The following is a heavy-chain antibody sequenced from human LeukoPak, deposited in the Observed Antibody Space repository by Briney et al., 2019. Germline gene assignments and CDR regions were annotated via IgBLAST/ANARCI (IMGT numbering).Heavy chain of an antibody. CDR3: ARQVGPDY. CDR1: GFTFKNNA. CDR2: ISGSGANR. J-gene: IGHJ4*02. V-gene: IGHV3-23*01. Sequence: PWWSLRLSCAASGFTFKNNAMAWFRQAPGKGLEWVSAISGSGANRYFADSVKGRFTISRDNSRNALYLQMNSLRAEDTAVYFCARQVGPDYWGQGTLVTVSS.